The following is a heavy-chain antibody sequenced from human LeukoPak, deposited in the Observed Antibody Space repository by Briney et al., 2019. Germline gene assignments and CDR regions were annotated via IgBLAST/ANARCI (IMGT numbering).Heavy chain of an antibody. J-gene: IGHJ4*02. CDR1: GGSISSSSYY. Sequence: PSETLSLTCTVSGGSISSSSYYWGWIRQPPGKGLEWIGSIYYSGSIYYNPSLKSRVTISVDTSKNQFSLKLSSVTAAGTAVYYCASITLRVLDYWGQGTLVTVSS. V-gene: IGHV4-39*01. D-gene: IGHD3-3*01. CDR2: IYYSGSI. CDR3: ASITLRVLDY.